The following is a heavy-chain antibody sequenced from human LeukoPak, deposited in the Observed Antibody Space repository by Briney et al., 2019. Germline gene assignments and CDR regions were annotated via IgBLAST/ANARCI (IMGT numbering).Heavy chain of an antibody. V-gene: IGHV1-69*04. CDR1: GGTFSSYA. Sequence: SVKVSCKASGGTFSSYAISWVRQAPGQGLEWMGRIIPILGIANYAQKFQGRATITADKSTSTAYMELSSLRSEDTAVYYCARGGRAGYSSSSNGGYVYWGQGTLVTVSS. J-gene: IGHJ4*02. D-gene: IGHD6-6*01. CDR3: ARGGRAGYSSSSNGGYVY. CDR2: IIPILGIA.